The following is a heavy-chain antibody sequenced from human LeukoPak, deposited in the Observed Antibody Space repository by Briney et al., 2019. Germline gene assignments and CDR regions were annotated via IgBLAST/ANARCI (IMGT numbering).Heavy chain of an antibody. CDR1: GFTFSSYW. J-gene: IGHJ5*02. CDR2: IKQDGSEQ. V-gene: IGHV3-7*01. D-gene: IGHD2-15*01. CDR3: AREDIVVVVAASRWFDR. Sequence: PGGPLRLSCAASGFTFSSYWMSWVRQAPGKGLEWVANIKQDGSEQYYVDSVKGRFTISRDNAKNSLYLQMNSLRAEDTAVYYCAREDIVVVVAASRWFDRWGQGTLVTVSS.